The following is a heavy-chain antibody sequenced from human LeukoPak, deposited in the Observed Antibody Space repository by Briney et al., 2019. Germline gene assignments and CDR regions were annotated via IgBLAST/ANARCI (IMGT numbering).Heavy chain of an antibody. J-gene: IGHJ4*02. CDR3: ARDPFGPGGW. CDR2: ISSSGSTI. Sequence: PGGSLRLSCAASGFTFSSYEINWVRQAPGKGLEWVSYISSSGSTIYYADSVKGRFTISRDNAKNSLYLQMNSLRAEDTAVYYCARDPFGPGGWWDQGTLVTVSS. D-gene: IGHD3/OR15-3a*01. CDR1: GFTFSSYE. V-gene: IGHV3-48*03.